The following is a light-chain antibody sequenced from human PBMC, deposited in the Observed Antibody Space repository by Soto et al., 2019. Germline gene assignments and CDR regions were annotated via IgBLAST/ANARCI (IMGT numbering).Light chain of an antibody. CDR3: QQYNNWPPPCT. CDR1: VSVATN. Sequence: NVTTKVAVAMSMAPGEIATPSCRAIVSVATNVAWYQQTPGQAPRLLIYDASARATGIPDRFSGSGFGTEFTLTITSLQSEDFALYYCQQYNNWPPPCTSGPGTKVDI. J-gene: IGKJ1*01. CDR2: DAS. V-gene: IGKV3-15*01.